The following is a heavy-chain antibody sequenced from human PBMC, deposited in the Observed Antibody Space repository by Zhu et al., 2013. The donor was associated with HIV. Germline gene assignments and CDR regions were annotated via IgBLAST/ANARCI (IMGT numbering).Heavy chain of an antibody. Sequence: QVQLVQSGAEVKKPGSSVKVSCKASGGIFSSYAISWVRQAPGQGLEWMGGIIPVFRSASYAQRFQGRLTITADESTSTVYMELRSLGSEDTAFYYCARDGAYYYASGTYSPGIFDYWGQGTLVTVSS. J-gene: IGHJ4*02. V-gene: IGHV1-69*01. CDR2: IIPVFRSA. D-gene: IGHD3-10*01. CDR1: GGIFSSYA. CDR3: ARDGAYYYASGTYSPGIFDY.